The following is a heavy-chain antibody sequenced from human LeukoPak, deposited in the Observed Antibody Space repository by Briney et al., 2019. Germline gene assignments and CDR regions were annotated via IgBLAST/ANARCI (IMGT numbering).Heavy chain of an antibody. CDR3: ARDSVTGYVLGAHYYQYYLDV. J-gene: IGHJ6*03. V-gene: IGHV4-61*02. D-gene: IGHD3-9*01. CDR2: VYTSGST. Sequence: PSETLSLTCTVSGVSISSGSYYWSWFRQPAGKGLEWIGRVYTSGSTTYNPSLKSRVSISVDTSKNQFSLRLSSVPAADTAVYYCARDSVTGYVLGAHYYQYYLDVWGKGTTVTISS. CDR1: GVSISSGSYY.